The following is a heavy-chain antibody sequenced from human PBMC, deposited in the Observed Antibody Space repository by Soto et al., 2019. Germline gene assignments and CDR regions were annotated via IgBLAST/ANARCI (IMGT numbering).Heavy chain of an antibody. Sequence: ASVKVSCKVSGYTLTELSMHWVRQAPGKGLEWMGGFDPEDGETIYAQKFQGRVTMTEDTSTDTAYMELSSLRSEDTAVYYCATLDGRGSSWYGPDYYGMDVWGQGTTVTAP. CDR3: ATLDGRGSSWYGPDYYGMDV. J-gene: IGHJ6*02. V-gene: IGHV1-24*01. D-gene: IGHD6-13*01. CDR1: GYTLTELS. CDR2: FDPEDGET.